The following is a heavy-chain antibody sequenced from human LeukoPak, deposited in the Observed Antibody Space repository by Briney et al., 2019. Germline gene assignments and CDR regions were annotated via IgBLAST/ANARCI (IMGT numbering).Heavy chain of an antibody. V-gene: IGHV4-39*01. CDR2: IYYSGST. CDR3: ARHPYCSSVTCNLRDAFDI. D-gene: IGHD2-2*01. CDR1: GVSISSSSYY. Sequence: SETLSLTCTVSGVSISSSSYYWGWIRQPPGKGLEWIGSIYYSGSTYQQPSLKSRFTISIDTSKNQFALKLSSVTAADTAVYYCARHPYCSSVTCNLRDAFDIWGQGTMVTVSS. J-gene: IGHJ3*02.